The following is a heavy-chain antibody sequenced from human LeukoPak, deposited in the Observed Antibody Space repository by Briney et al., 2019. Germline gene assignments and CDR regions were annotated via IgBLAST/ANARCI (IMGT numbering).Heavy chain of an antibody. D-gene: IGHD3-22*01. V-gene: IGHV1-2*02. Sequence: ASVKVSCKASGYTFTGYYMHWVRQAPGQGLEWMGWINPNSGGTNYAQKFQGRVTMTRDTSISTAYMELSRLRSDDTAVYYCALGMDYYDSSGYSIYYWGQGTLVTVSS. J-gene: IGHJ4*02. CDR2: INPNSGGT. CDR1: GYTFTGYY. CDR3: ALGMDYYDSSGYSIYY.